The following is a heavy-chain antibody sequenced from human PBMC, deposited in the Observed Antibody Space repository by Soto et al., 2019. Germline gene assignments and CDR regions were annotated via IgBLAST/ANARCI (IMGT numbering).Heavy chain of an antibody. D-gene: IGHD1-1*01. Sequence: QITLKESGPTLVQPTQTLTLTCSFSGFSLTTYGAGVGWVRQPPVKALDWLSFTYWDDDNRYNPSLKSRLGTTRDTSKHPVVLTMSNMDPADTATYFGAHRVTLMSTWNFGSFACWGQVTLVT. CDR1: GFSLTTYGAG. J-gene: IGHJ3*01. V-gene: IGHV2-5*02. CDR2: TYWDDDN. CDR3: AHRVTLMSTWNFGSFAC.